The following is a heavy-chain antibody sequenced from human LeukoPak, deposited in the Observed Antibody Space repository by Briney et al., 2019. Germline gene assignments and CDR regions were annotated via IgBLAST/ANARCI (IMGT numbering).Heavy chain of an antibody. CDR3: AKGKFDSSGYYFNYFDY. J-gene: IGHJ4*02. CDR1: GFTFSSYA. CDR2: ISGSGGST. D-gene: IGHD3-22*01. Sequence: GGSLRLSCAASGFTFSSYAMTWVRQAPGKGLEWVSEISGSGGSTYYADSVKGRLTISRDNSRNTLYLQMNSLRAEDTAVYYCAKGKFDSSGYYFNYFDYWGQGTLVTVSS. V-gene: IGHV3-23*01.